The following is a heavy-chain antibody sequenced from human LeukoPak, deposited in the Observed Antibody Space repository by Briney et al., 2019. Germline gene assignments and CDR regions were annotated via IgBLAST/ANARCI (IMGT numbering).Heavy chain of an antibody. Sequence: GGSLRLSCAASGFTFSSYAMTWVRQAPGKGLEWVSAISGSGDSTYYADSVKGRFTISRDNSKNTLYLQMNSLRAEDTAVYYCAKVSGAARTFDYWGQGTLVTVSS. CDR3: AKVSGAARTFDY. V-gene: IGHV3-23*01. D-gene: IGHD6-6*01. CDR2: ISGSGDST. J-gene: IGHJ4*02. CDR1: GFTFSSYA.